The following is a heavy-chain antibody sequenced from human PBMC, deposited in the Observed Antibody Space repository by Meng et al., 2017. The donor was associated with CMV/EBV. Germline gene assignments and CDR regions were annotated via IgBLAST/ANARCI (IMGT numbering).Heavy chain of an antibody. J-gene: IGHJ4*02. CDR1: GFTFSSYA. Sequence: GESLKISCAASGFTFSSYAMSWVRQAPGKGLEWVSAISGSGGSTYCADSVKGRFTISRDNSKNTLYLQMNSLRAEDTAVYYCAKAGAMWIQLWVDYWGQGTLVTVSS. V-gene: IGHV3-23*01. CDR3: AKAGAMWIQLWVDY. CDR2: ISGSGGST. D-gene: IGHD5-18*01.